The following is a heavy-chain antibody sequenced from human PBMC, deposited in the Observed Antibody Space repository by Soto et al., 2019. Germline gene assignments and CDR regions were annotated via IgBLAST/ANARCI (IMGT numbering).Heavy chain of an antibody. CDR3: ARAYGGNVFHY. D-gene: IGHD4-17*01. CDR1: GGSFSGYY. V-gene: IGHV4-34*01. CDR2: INHSGST. J-gene: IGHJ4*02. Sequence: QVQLQQWGAGLLKPSETLSLTCAVYGGSFSGYYWSWIRQPPGKGLEWIGEINHSGSTNYNPSLKSRVTISVDTSKNQFSLKLSSVTAADTAVYYCARAYGGNVFHYWGQGTLVTVSS.